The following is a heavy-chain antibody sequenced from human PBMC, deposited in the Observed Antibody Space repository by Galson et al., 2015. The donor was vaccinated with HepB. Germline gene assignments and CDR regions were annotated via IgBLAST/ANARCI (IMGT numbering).Heavy chain of an antibody. Sequence: PALVKPTQTLTLTCTFSGFSLSSSGVGVGWTRQPPGKALEWLALIYWDDDKRYSPSLKSRLTITKDTSKKQVVLTMTNMDPVDTATYYCAHADYNVALTYWGQGTLLTVSS. V-gene: IGHV2-5*02. J-gene: IGHJ4*02. CDR1: GFSLSSSGVG. CDR3: AHADYNVALTY. CDR2: IYWDDDK. D-gene: IGHD4-11*01.